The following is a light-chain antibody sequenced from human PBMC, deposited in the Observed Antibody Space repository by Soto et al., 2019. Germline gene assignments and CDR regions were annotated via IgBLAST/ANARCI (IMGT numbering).Light chain of an antibody. Sequence: QSALTQPASVSGSPGQSITISCTGTISDVGGYNYVSWYQHHPGKAPKLMIYEVSNRPSGISNRFSGSKSGNTASLTISGLLAEDEADYYCSSYTSSSTLVFGGGTQLTVL. J-gene: IGLJ3*02. CDR2: EVS. CDR3: SSYTSSSTLV. V-gene: IGLV2-14*01. CDR1: ISDVGGYNY.